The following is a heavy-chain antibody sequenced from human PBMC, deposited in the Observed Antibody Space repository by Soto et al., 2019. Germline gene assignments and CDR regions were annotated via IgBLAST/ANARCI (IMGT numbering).Heavy chain of an antibody. D-gene: IGHD2-15*01. CDR1: GFTFSSYG. Sequence: QVQLVESGGGVVQPGGSLRLSCAASGFTFSSYGMHWVRQAPGKGLEWVAVISYDGSNKYYADSVKGRFTISRDNSKNTVYLQMNRLRAEDMAVYYCAKDALGDAAAHGEDTDYYYGMDVWGQGTTVTVSS. CDR2: ISYDGSNK. V-gene: IGHV3-30*18. CDR3: AKDALGDAAAHGEDTDYYYGMDV. J-gene: IGHJ6*02.